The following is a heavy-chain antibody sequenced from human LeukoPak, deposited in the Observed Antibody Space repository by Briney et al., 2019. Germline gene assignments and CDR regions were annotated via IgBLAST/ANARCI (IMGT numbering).Heavy chain of an antibody. CDR3: ARGLNLRWLQMTFDY. CDR2: INHSGST. CDR1: GGSFSGYY. V-gene: IGHV4-34*01. D-gene: IGHD5-24*01. Sequence: PSETLSLTCAVYGGSFSGYYWSWIRQPPGRGLEWIGEINHSGSTNSNPSLKSRVTISVDTSKSQFSLKLSSVTAADTAVYYCARGLNLRWLQMTFDYWGQGTLVTVSS. J-gene: IGHJ4*02.